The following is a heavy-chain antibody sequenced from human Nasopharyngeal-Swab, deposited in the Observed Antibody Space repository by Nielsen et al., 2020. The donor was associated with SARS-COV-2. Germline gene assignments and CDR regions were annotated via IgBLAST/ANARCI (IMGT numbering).Heavy chain of an antibody. D-gene: IGHD2-15*01. CDR3: ARGDISAV. J-gene: IGHJ6*04. CDR2: ISSSSSYI. V-gene: IGHV3-21*01. Sequence: VRQAPGKGLEWVSSISSSSSYIYYADSVKGRFTISRDNAKNSLYPQMNSLRAEDTAVYYCARGDISAVWGKGTTVTVSS.